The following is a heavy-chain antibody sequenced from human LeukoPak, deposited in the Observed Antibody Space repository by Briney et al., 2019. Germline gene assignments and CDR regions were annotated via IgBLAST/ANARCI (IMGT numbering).Heavy chain of an antibody. D-gene: IGHD3-9*01. CDR2: IRYDGSNK. Sequence: GGSLRLSCAASGFTFSSYGMHWVRQAPGKGLEWVAFIRYDGSNKYYADSVKGRFTISRDNSKNRLYLQMNSLRAEDTAVYYCAKDDSPRLVIIYFQHWGQGTLVTVSS. CDR1: GFTFSSYG. CDR3: AKDDSPRLVIIYFQH. J-gene: IGHJ1*01. V-gene: IGHV3-30*02.